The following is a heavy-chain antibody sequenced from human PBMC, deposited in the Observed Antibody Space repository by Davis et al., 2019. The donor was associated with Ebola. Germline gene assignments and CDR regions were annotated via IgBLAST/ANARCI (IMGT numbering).Heavy chain of an antibody. Sequence: GESLKISCATSGFIFSTSSMNWVRQVPGTGLELVSSLELVSSISSSTGYIYYADSVKGRFTISRDNAKNSLYLQMNSLRAEDTAVYYCATDRGYWSYDSWGQGTLVTVSS. CDR1: GFIFSTSS. V-gene: IGHV3-21*01. D-gene: IGHD6-25*01. J-gene: IGHJ4*02. CDR3: ATDRGYWSYDS. CDR2: ISSSTGYI.